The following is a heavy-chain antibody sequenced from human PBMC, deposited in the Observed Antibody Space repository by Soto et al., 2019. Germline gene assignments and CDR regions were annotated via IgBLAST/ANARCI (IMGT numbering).Heavy chain of an antibody. CDR2: INPSGGST. D-gene: IGHD3-10*01. J-gene: IGHJ3*02. Sequence: QVQLVQSGAEVKKPGASVKVSCKASGYTFTSYYMHWVRQAPGQGLEWMGIINPSGGSTSYAQKFQGRVTMTRDTSTSKVYMELSSLRSEDTAVYYCASPVHGEAFDIWGQGTMVTVSS. V-gene: IGHV1-46*01. CDR3: ASPVHGEAFDI. CDR1: GYTFTSYY.